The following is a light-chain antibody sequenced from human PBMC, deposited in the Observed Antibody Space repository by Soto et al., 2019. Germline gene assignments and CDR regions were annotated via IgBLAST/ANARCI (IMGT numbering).Light chain of an antibody. CDR2: RDN. CDR3: ELWVYSLDVWV. Sequence: QSVLTQPPSESGTPGQSIIISCAGSSSNVGENPVNWYQQLPVTAPKVLIYRDNQRPSGVADRFSGSKSRSSAALAISGLQSEYEADYDYELWVYSLDVWVFGGGTKLTDL. J-gene: IGLJ3*02. V-gene: IGLV1-44*01. CDR1: SSNVGENP.